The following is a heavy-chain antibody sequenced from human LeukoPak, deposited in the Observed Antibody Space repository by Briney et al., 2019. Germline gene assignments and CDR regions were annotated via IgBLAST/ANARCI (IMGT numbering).Heavy chain of an antibody. V-gene: IGHV4-31*03. CDR2: IYYSGST. D-gene: IGHD4-17*01. CDR3: AIVFGMYGDYRTFDY. CDR1: GGSISSGGYY. J-gene: IGHJ4*02. Sequence: PSETLSLTCTVSGGSISSGGYYWSWIRQHPGKGLEWIGYIYYSGSTYYNPSLKSRVTISVDTSKNQFSLKLSSVTAADTAVYYCAIVFGMYGDYRTFDYWGQGTLVTVSS.